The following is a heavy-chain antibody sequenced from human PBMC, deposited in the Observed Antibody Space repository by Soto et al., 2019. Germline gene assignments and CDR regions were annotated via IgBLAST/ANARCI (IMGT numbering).Heavy chain of an antibody. V-gene: IGHV4-59*01. Sequence: ETLSLTCTVSGGSISSYYWSWIRQPPGKGLEWIGYIYYSGSTNYNPSLKSRVTISVDTSKNQFSLKLSSVTAADTAVYYCASYTVVTNFDYWGQGTLVTVSS. J-gene: IGHJ4*02. CDR2: IYYSGST. CDR1: GGSISSYY. D-gene: IGHD2-15*01. CDR3: ASYTVVTNFDY.